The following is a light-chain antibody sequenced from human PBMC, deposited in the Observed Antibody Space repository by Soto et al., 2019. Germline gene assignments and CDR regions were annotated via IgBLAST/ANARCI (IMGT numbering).Light chain of an antibody. CDR2: TNT. Sequence: QSVLTQPPSASGAPGQTVTISCSGSSSNIGSHTVSWYQQLPGAAPKLLIYTNTQRPSGVPVRFSGSKSGTSASLAISGLLSEDEADHYCAVWDDSLYVFGPGTKLTVL. J-gene: IGLJ1*01. CDR1: SSNIGSHT. CDR3: AVWDDSLYV. V-gene: IGLV1-44*01.